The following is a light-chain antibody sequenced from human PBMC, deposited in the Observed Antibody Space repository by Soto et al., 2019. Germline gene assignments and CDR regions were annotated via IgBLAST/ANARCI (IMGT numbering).Light chain of an antibody. V-gene: IGKV3-20*01. CDR3: QQYEYSVMYT. J-gene: IGKJ2*01. CDR1: QSVRSSF. Sequence: EIVLTQSPGTLSLSPGERATLSCRASQSVRSSFFAWYQQKPGQAPRLLIYDVSVRATGIPDRFSGSGSATDFTLTINRLEPEDFAVYYCQQYEYSVMYTFGQGTKLEIK. CDR2: DVS.